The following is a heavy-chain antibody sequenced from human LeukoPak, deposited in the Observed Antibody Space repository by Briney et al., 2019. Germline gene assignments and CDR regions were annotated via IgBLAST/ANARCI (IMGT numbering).Heavy chain of an antibody. V-gene: IGHV4-59*01. J-gene: IGHJ4*02. Sequence: SETLSLPCTVSGGSISSYYWSWIRQPPGKGLEWIGYIYYSGRTNYNPSLKSRVPISVDPPKNQFSLTLSSVTAADTAVYYCARVWSGYDASGYYYFDHWGQGTLVTVSS. CDR1: GGSISSYY. D-gene: IGHD5-12*01. CDR2: IYYSGRT. CDR3: ARVWSGYDASGYYYFDH.